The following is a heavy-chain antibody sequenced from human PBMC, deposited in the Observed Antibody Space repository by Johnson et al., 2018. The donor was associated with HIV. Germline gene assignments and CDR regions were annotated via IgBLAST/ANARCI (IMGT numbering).Heavy chain of an antibody. J-gene: IGHJ3*01. Sequence: EQLVESGGGVVQPGGSLRLSCAASGFTFRSYGMHWVRQAPGKGLAWISYISSSGSPIYYADSVKGRFTLSRDNAKNSLFLQMHSLRVEDTAIYYCERVGYQLHDAFDLWGQGTMVTVSS. CDR1: GFTFRSYG. CDR2: ISSSGSPI. D-gene: IGHD2-2*01. CDR3: ERVGYQLHDAFDL. V-gene: IGHV3-48*04.